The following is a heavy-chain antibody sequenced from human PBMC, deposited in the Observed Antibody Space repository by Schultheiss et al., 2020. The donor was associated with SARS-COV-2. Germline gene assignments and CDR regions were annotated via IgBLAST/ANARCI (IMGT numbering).Heavy chain of an antibody. CDR1: GFTFSDSA. CDR3: AKDVPSLTTG. J-gene: IGHJ4*02. Sequence: GGSLRLSCAASGFTFSDSAVHWVRQASGKGLEWVGRIKNKADSYATAFAASVEGRFTISRDDSKNTAYLQMNSLKTEDTAIYYCAKDVPSLTTGWGQGTLVTVSS. CDR2: IKNKADSYAT. V-gene: IGHV3-73*01. D-gene: IGHD4-11*01.